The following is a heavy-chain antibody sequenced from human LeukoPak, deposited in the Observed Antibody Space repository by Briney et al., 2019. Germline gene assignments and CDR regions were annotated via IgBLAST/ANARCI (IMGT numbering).Heavy chain of an antibody. Sequence: ASVKVSCKASGYTFTYHYIHLVRQVPGQGLEWMGIINPSNGNTNYAQKFQGRVTMTRDTSTSTVYMELNSLGSEDTAVYYCARDGGYFDYWGRGTLVTVSS. CDR3: ARDGGYFDY. CDR2: INPSNGNT. CDR1: GYTFTYHY. V-gene: IGHV1-46*01. J-gene: IGHJ4*02.